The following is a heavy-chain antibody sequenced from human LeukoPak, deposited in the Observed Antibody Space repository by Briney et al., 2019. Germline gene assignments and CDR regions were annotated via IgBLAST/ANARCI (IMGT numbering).Heavy chain of an antibody. Sequence: SETLSLTCTVSSGSISTSNYYWGWVRQPPGKALEWIGSIYYSGSTYYNPSLKSRVTISVDTSKNQFSLKLSSVTAADTAVYYCARGRLLSPHMDVWGKGTTVTISS. CDR1: SGSISTSNYY. J-gene: IGHJ6*03. CDR2: IYYSGST. V-gene: IGHV4-39*07. D-gene: IGHD3-3*01. CDR3: ARGRLLSPHMDV.